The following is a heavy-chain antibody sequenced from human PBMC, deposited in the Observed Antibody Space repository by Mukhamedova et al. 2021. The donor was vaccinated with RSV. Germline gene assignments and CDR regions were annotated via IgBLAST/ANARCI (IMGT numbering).Heavy chain of an antibody. CDR2: GNT. V-gene: IGHV1-3*01. CDR3: AIGALGYCSGGSCYFDY. J-gene: IGHJ4*03. Sequence: GNTKYSEDFQGRITITRATSASTAYMELSSLTSEDTAVYYCAIGALGYCSGGSCYFDYWGQGTLIAVSS. D-gene: IGHD2-15*01.